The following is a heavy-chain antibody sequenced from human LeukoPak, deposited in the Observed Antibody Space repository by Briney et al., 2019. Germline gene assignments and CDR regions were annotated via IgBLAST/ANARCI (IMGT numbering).Heavy chain of an antibody. Sequence: GGSLRLSCAASGFTFSSYSMNWVRQAPGKGLEWVSSISSSSSYIYHADSVKGRFTISRDNAKNSLYLQMNSLRAEDTAVYYCARDPHVLRFLEWIPAWFDPWGQGTLVTVSS. J-gene: IGHJ5*02. D-gene: IGHD3-3*01. CDR3: ARDPHVLRFLEWIPAWFDP. CDR2: ISSSSSYI. V-gene: IGHV3-21*01. CDR1: GFTFSSYS.